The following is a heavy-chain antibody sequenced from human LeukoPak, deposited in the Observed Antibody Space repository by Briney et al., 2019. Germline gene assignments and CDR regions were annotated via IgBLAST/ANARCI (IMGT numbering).Heavy chain of an antibody. CDR3: ARDPVLSAFDI. J-gene: IGHJ3*02. CDR1: AGSITNYY. CDR2: IYYSGST. D-gene: IGHD2/OR15-2a*01. Sequence: KTSETLSLTCTVSAGSITNYYWSWIRQPPGKGLEWIGYIYYSGSTNYNPSLKSRVTISVDTSKNQFSLRLSSVTAADTAVYYCARDPVLSAFDIWGQGTMVTVSS. V-gene: IGHV4-59*01.